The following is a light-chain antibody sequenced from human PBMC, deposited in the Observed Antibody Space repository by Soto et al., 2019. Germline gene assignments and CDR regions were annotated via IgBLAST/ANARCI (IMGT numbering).Light chain of an antibody. V-gene: IGKV1-39*01. CDR3: QQSSSTPLT. CDR2: AAS. Sequence: DIQMTQSPSYLSASVGDRVTITCRASQSISSYLNWYQQKPGKAPKLLISAASSLQSGVPSRFSGSGSGTDFTLTISSLQPEDFAAYYCQQSSSTPLTFGGGTKVEIK. CDR1: QSISSY. J-gene: IGKJ4*01.